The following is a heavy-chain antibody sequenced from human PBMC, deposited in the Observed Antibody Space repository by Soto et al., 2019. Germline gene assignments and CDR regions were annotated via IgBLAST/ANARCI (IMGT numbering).Heavy chain of an antibody. Sequence: SETLSLTCTVSGGSISSGGYYWSWIRQHPGKGLEWIGYIYYSGSTYYNPSLKSRVTISVDTSKNQFSLKLSSVTAADTAVYYCARGVGWQLRPYDSFDIWCQGTMVTVSS. D-gene: IGHD1-26*01. CDR1: GGSISSGGYY. CDR3: ARGVGWQLRPYDSFDI. J-gene: IGHJ3*02. V-gene: IGHV4-31*03. CDR2: IYYSGST.